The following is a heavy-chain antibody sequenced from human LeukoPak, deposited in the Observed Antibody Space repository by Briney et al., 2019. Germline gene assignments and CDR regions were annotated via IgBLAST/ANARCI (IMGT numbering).Heavy chain of an antibody. Sequence: VASVKVSCKASGGTFSSYAISWVRQAPGQGLEWMGGIIPIFGTANYAQKFQGRVTITADESTSTAYMELSSLRSEDTAVYYCARDPDPLYDSSGHALDYWGQGTLVTVSS. V-gene: IGHV1-69*13. CDR1: GGTFSSYA. CDR3: ARDPDPLYDSSGHALDY. D-gene: IGHD3-22*01. J-gene: IGHJ4*02. CDR2: IIPIFGTA.